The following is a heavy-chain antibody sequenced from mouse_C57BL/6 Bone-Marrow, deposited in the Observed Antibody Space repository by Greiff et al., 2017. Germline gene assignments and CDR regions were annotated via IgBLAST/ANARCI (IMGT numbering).Heavy chain of an antibody. J-gene: IGHJ2*01. Sequence: VHLVESGAELVRPGASVKLSCKASGYTFTDYYINWVKQRPGQGLEWIARIYPGSGNTYYNEKFKGKATLTAEKSSSTAYMQLSSLTSEDSAVYFCARDGYYGHFDYWGQGTTLTVSS. D-gene: IGHD1-1*01. CDR1: GYTFTDYY. V-gene: IGHV1-76*01. CDR2: IYPGSGNT. CDR3: ARDGYYGHFDY.